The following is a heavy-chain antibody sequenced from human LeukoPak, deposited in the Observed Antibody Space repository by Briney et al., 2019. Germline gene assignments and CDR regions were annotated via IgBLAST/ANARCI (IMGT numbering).Heavy chain of an antibody. Sequence: ASVKVSCKASGYTFTTYDINWVRQAPGQGLEWMGWMNPSRGNTVYAQKFQGRGTITRNTSVSTAYMELSSLKSEDTAVYYCARAPRPDYFDYWGQGTLVTVSS. CDR3: ARAPRPDYFDY. V-gene: IGHV1-8*03. J-gene: IGHJ4*02. CDR1: GYTFTTYD. CDR2: MNPSRGNT.